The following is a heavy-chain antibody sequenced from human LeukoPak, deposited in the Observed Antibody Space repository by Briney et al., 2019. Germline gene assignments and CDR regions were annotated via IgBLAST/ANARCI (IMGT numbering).Heavy chain of an antibody. D-gene: IGHD3-22*01. CDR3: ARTMIVVAYWPDNFDY. J-gene: IGHJ4*02. CDR2: IYYSGST. Sequence: SETLSLTCTVSGGSISSSSYYWGWIRQPPGKGLEWIGSIYYSGSTYYNPSLKGRVTISVDTSKNQFSLKLSSVTAADTAVYYCARTMIVVAYWPDNFDYWGQGTLVTVSS. CDR1: GGSISSSSYY. V-gene: IGHV4-39*01.